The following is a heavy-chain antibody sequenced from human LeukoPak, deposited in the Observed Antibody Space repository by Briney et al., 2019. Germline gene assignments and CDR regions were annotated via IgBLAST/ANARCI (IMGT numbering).Heavy chain of an antibody. D-gene: IGHD3-3*01. CDR3: ARDPHRYYDFWSGYSGAFDI. V-gene: IGHV3-21*01. CDR2: ISSSSSYI. CDR1: GFTFSSYS. Sequence: PGGSLRLSCAASGFTFSSYSMNWVRQAPGKGLEWVSSISSSSSYIYYADSVKGRFTISRDNAKNSLYLQMNSLRAEDTAVYYCARDPHRYYDFWSGYSGAFDIWGQGTMVTVSS. J-gene: IGHJ3*02.